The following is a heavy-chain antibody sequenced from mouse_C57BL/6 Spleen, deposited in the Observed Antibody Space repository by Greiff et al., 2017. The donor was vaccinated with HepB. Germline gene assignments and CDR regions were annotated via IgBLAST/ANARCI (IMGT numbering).Heavy chain of an antibody. CDR3: ARSNWVYAMDY. D-gene: IGHD4-1*01. V-gene: IGHV1-82*01. CDR2: IYPGDGDT. CDR1: GYAFSSSW. Sequence: VQLQQSGPELVKPGASVKISCKASGYAFSSSWMNWVKQRPGKGLEWIGRIYPGDGDTNYNGKFKGKATLTADKSSSTAYMQLSSLTSEDSAVYFCARSNWVYAMDYWGQGTSVTVSS. J-gene: IGHJ4*01.